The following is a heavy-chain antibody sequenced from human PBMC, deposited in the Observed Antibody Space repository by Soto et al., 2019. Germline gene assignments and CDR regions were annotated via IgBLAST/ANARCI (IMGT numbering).Heavy chain of an antibody. V-gene: IGHV3-15*01. D-gene: IGHD2-15*01. CDR1: GFTFSNAW. CDR2: IKSKTDGGKT. Sequence: GGSLRLSCAASGFTFSNAWMSWVRQAPGKGLEWVGRIKSKTDGGKTDYAAPVKGRLTIYRDDSKNTRYLQMNSLKTEDTAVYYCTTVGYCSGGSCVYDAFDIWGQGTMVTVSS. J-gene: IGHJ3*02. CDR3: TTVGYCSGGSCVYDAFDI.